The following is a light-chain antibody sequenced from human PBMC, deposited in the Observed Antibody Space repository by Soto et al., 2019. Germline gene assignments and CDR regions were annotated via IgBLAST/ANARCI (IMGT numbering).Light chain of an antibody. CDR3: QQYGTSPRT. Sequence: EVVLTKSPSTLSLSPGERATPSCRASQIVSSSLAWHQQKPGQAPRLLIYDASNRATGIPARFSGSGSGTDFTLTIVRLEPEDFAVYYCQQYGTSPRTFGQGTKVDI. CDR2: DAS. CDR1: QIVSSS. V-gene: IGKV3-11*01. J-gene: IGKJ1*01.